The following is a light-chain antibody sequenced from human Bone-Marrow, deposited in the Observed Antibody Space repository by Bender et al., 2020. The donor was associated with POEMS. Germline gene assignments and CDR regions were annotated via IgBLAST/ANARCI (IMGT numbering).Light chain of an antibody. CDR1: SRDVGGYNY. V-gene: IGLV2-14*01. CDR3: SSYTSSSTRV. J-gene: IGLJ2*01. Sequence: QSALTQPASVSGSPGQSITISCTGTSRDVGGYNYVSWYQQHPGKAPKLMIYDVSNRPSGVSNRCSGPKSGNTGSLTISGLHAEDEADYYCSSYTSSSTRVIGGGTTLTVL. CDR2: DVS.